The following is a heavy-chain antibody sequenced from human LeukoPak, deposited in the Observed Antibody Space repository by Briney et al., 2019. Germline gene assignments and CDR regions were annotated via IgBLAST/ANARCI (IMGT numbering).Heavy chain of an antibody. J-gene: IGHJ5*02. V-gene: IGHV4-34*01. D-gene: IGHD6-25*01. CDR1: GGSFSGYY. CDR2: INHSGST. CDR3: ARGRQFDP. Sequence: SETLSLTCAVYGGSFSGYYWSWIRQPPGKGLEWIGEINHSGSTNYNPSLKSRVTISVDTSKNQFSLKLSSVTAADTAVHYCARGRQFDPWGQGTLVTVSS.